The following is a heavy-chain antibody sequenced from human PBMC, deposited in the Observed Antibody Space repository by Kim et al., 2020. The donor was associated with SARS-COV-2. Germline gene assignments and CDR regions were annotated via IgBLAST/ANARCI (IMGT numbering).Heavy chain of an antibody. CDR2: ISYDGSNK. V-gene: IGHV3-30*18. D-gene: IGHD3-9*01. CDR1: GFTFSSYG. Sequence: GRSLRLSCAASGFTFSSYGMHWVRQAPGKGLEWVAVISYDGSNKYYADSVKGRFTISRDNSKNTLYLQMNSLRAEDTAVYYCAKVSDYDILTCYLDWGQGTLVTVSS. CDR3: AKVSDYDILTCYLD. J-gene: IGHJ4*02.